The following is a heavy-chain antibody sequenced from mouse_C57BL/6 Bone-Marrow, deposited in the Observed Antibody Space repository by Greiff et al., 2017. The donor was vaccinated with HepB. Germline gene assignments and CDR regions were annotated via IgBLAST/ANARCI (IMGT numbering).Heavy chain of an antibody. Sequence: VQLQQSGAELVRPGSSVKLSCKASGYTFTSYWMDWVKQRPGQGLEWIGNIYPSDSETHYNQKFKDKATLTVDKSSSTAYMQLSSLTSEDTAVYYCTPLLLPPFAYWGQGTLVTVSA. D-gene: IGHD1-1*01. J-gene: IGHJ3*01. CDR2: IYPSDSET. V-gene: IGHV1-61*01. CDR1: GYTFTSYW. CDR3: TPLLLPPFAY.